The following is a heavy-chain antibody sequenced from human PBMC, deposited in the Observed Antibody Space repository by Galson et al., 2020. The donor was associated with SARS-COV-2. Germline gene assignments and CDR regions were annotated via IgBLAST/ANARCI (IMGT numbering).Heavy chain of an antibody. V-gene: IGHV3-15*01. CDR1: GFTFSDVW. CDR3: TATLTGYYNLGY. J-gene: IGHJ4*02. Sequence: TGGSLRLSCAASGFTFSDVWMSWVRQAPGKGLEWVGRIKTKTDGGITDYAAPVKGRFTISRSDSKNTLYLQMSGLKTEDTATYYCTATLTGYYNLGYWGQGTVVTVSS. D-gene: IGHD3-9*01. CDR2: IKTKTDGGIT.